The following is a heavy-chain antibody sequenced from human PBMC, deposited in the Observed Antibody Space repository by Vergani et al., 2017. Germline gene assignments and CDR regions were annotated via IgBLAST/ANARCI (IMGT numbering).Heavy chain of an antibody. CDR2: IYPGDSEV. CDR3: ASGGHGSENGGALQL. D-gene: IGHD3-10*01. Sequence: EVQLVQSGAEVKKPGESLKISCQAFGYIFSNFWIGWVRQRPGRGLEWMGIIYPGDSEVKSNPTFRGQVIFSVDTSVNTAYLQWRSLQASDTATYFCASGGHGSENGGALQLLGQGTNITVSS. V-gene: IGHV5-51*01. CDR1: GYIFSNFW. J-gene: IGHJ3*01.